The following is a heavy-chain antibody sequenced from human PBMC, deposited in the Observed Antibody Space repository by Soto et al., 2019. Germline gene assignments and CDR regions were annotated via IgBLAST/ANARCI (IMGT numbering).Heavy chain of an antibody. CDR1: GGSISSGDW. Sequence: SDTLSLTCAVSGGSISSGDWCWSWVRQSPGKGLEWIGEIYYSGSTTYNPSLKSRVTISADKSENQFSLRLSSVTAADTAVYYCARDSPYYDILNGDAFDIWGQGTMVTVSS. CDR2: IYYSGST. CDR3: ARDSPYYDILNGDAFDI. J-gene: IGHJ3*02. D-gene: IGHD3-9*01. V-gene: IGHV4-4*02.